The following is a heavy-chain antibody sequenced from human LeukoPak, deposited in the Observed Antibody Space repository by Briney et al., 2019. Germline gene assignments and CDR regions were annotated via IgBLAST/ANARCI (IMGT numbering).Heavy chain of an antibody. CDR1: GFTFSSYI. CDR2: ISGSGGST. CDR3: AKITEVRWFDP. J-gene: IGHJ5*02. Sequence: PGGSLRLSCAASGFTFSSYIMSWVRQAPGKGLEWVSGISGSGGSTNYADSVKGRFTLSRDNSKNTLSLQMNNLRAEDTAVYYCAKITEVRWFDPWGQETLVTVSS. V-gene: IGHV3-23*01.